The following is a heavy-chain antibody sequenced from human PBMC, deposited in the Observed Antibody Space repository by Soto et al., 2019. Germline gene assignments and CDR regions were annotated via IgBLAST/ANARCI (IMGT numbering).Heavy chain of an antibody. CDR1: GYSFTCYW. CDR3: ARSIMITFGGGDAFDI. CDR2: IYPGDSDT. V-gene: IGHV5-51*01. D-gene: IGHD3-16*01. Sequence: PGESLKISCNGSGYSFTCYWIGWVRQMPGKGLEWMGIIYPGDSDTRYSPSFQGQVTISADKSISTAYLQWSSLKASDTAMYYCARSIMITFGGGDAFDIWGQATMVTVSS. J-gene: IGHJ3*02.